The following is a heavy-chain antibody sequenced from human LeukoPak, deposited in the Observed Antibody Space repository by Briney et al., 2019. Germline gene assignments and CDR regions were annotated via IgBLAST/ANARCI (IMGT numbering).Heavy chain of an antibody. V-gene: IGHV4-34*01. D-gene: IGHD3-10*01. CDR3: ARYGSGSYYVRD. CDR1: GGSFSGYY. CDR2: INHSGST. J-gene: IGHJ4*02. Sequence: PSETLSLTCAVYGGSFSGYYWIWIRQPPGKGLEWIGEINHSGSTNYNPSLKSRVTISVDTSKNQFSLKLSSVTAADTAVYYCARYGSGSYYVRDWGQGTLVTVSS.